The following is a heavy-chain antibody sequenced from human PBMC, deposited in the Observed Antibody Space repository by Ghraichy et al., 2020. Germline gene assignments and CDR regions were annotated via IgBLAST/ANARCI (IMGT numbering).Heavy chain of an antibody. J-gene: IGHJ3*02. CDR3: ARARIAGDAFDI. D-gene: IGHD6-13*01. V-gene: IGHV1-18*01. Sequence: ASVKVSCKASGYTFTSYGISWVRQAPGQGLEWMGWISAYNGNTNYAQKLQGRVTMTTDTSTSTAYMELRSLRSADTAVYYCARARIAGDAFDIWGQGTMVTVSS. CDR2: ISAYNGNT. CDR1: GYTFTSYG.